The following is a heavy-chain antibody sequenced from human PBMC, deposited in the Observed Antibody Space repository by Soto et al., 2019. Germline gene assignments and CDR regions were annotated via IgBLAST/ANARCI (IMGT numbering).Heavy chain of an antibody. CDR1: GFDFTYYA. J-gene: IGHJ4*02. V-gene: IGHV3-30*18. CDR2: MSRDGSKI. Sequence: QVQLVESGGGAVQPGESLRLSCVASGFDFTYYAMHWVRQAPGKGLESVAVMSRDGSKIHHTDSVKGRFTISRDNSKHTLYLQMNSLRKEYAAVHFCAKDEGVGGTLGLFDYWGQGTLISVSS. D-gene: IGHD1-26*01. CDR3: AKDEGVGGTLGLFDY.